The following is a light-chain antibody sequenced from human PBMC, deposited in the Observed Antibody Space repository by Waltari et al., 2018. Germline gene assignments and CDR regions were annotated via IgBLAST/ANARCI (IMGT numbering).Light chain of an antibody. Sequence: SYVLTQPPSVSVAPGQTARITCGGNNIGSKSVHWYQQRPGQAPVLVVYDDIDRPSGIPERFSGSNSGNTATLTISRVEVGDEADYYCQVWDSSSDHVVFGGGTKLTVL. CDR2: DDI. V-gene: IGLV3-21*02. CDR1: NIGSKS. CDR3: QVWDSSSDHVV. J-gene: IGLJ2*01.